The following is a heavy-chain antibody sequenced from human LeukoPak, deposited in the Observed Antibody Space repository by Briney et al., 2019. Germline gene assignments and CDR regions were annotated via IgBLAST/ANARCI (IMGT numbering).Heavy chain of an antibody. Sequence: SKTLSLTCAVYGGSFSGYYWSWIRQPPGKGLEWIGEINHSGSTNYNPSLKSRVTISVDTSKNQFSLKLSSVTAADTAVYYCARPVKQRGFDPWGQGTLVTVSS. V-gene: IGHV4-34*01. CDR3: ARPVKQRGFDP. D-gene: IGHD6-25*01. CDR1: GGSFSGYY. CDR2: INHSGST. J-gene: IGHJ5*02.